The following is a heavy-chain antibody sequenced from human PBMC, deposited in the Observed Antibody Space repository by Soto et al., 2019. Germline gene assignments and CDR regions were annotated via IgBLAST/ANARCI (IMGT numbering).Heavy chain of an antibody. D-gene: IGHD2-15*01. CDR1: GGTFSSYD. V-gene: IGHV1-69*13. CDR3: ASTNYIGPVYCSGGSCLPGPY. Sequence: SVKVSCKASGGTFSSYDISWVRQAPGRGLEWMGGIIPIFGTANYAQKFQGRVTITADESTSTAYMELSSLRSEDTAVYYCASTNYIGPVYCSGGSCLPGPYWGQGTLVTVSS. J-gene: IGHJ4*02. CDR2: IIPIFGTA.